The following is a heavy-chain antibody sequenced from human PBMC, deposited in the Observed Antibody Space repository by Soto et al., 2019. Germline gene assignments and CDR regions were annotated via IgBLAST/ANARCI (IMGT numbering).Heavy chain of an antibody. D-gene: IGHD6-13*01. Sequence: QVQLVQSGAEVKKPGSSVKVSCRASGVTLNDYALSWVRQAPGQGLEWMRGIIPLSASAKLAQKFQGRVTITADISTRTAYMELTSVRSEDTAVYYCATGLLAAAPLNYWGQGTLVTVSS. CDR3: ATGLLAAAPLNY. V-gene: IGHV1-69*06. J-gene: IGHJ4*02. CDR2: IIPLSASA. CDR1: GVTLNDYA.